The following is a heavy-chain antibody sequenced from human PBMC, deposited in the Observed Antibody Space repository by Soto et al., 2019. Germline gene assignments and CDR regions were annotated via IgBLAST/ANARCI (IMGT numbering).Heavy chain of an antibody. CDR1: GDHISRGGYY. Sequence: SETLSLTCTVSGDHISRGGYYWSWIRQSPGKGLEWIGYIFYSGYNYYNPSLKSRLSMSVDTSKNQFSLRLTSVTAEDTAVYLCGRLNPIVVVPTRMGWLDPWGQGTLVT. J-gene: IGHJ5*02. V-gene: IGHV4-31*03. CDR2: IFYSGYN. D-gene: IGHD2-2*01. CDR3: GRLNPIVVVPTRMGWLDP.